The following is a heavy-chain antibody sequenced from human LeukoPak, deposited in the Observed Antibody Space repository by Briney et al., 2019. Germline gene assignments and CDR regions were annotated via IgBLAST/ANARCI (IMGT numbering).Heavy chain of an antibody. V-gene: IGHV1-8*01. J-gene: IGHJ2*01. CDR2: MNPNSGNT. D-gene: IGHD6-19*01. Sequence: ASVKVSCKASGYTFTSYDINWVRQATGQGLEWMGWMNPNSGNTGYAQKFQGRVTMTRNTSISTAYMELSSLRSEDTAVYYCARDRSSSRFFDLWGRGTLVTVSS. CDR3: ARDRSSSRFFDL. CDR1: GYTFTSYD.